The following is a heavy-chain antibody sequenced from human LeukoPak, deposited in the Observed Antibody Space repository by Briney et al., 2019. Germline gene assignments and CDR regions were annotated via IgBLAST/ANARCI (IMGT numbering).Heavy chain of an antibody. CDR2: ISTSSSYI. CDR3: ARDGRGSRSSWFDP. CDR1: GFTFSSYT. D-gene: IGHD3-10*01. Sequence: GGSLRLSCAASGFTFSSYTMNWVRQAPGKGLEWVSSISTSSSYIYYADSVKGRFTISRDNAKNSLYLQMNSLRAEDTALYYCARDGRGSRSSWFDPWGQGTLVIVSS. J-gene: IGHJ5*02. V-gene: IGHV3-21*01.